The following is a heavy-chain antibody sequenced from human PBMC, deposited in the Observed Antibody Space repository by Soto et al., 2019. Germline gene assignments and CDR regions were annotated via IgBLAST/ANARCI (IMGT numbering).Heavy chain of an antibody. V-gene: IGHV1-3*01. CDR2: VNAGNGYT. CDR3: AVPITVPHVGGDH. Sequence: QVRLVQSGTEVKKPGASVKLSCTASGYTFTDYIVHWMCQAPGQGLEWMGWVNAGNGYTKYSQRFQDRVTMTRDPSASTAYMELNSLTSDDSATDYCAVPITVPHVGGDHWGQGPAVIVTS. J-gene: IGHJ4*02. D-gene: IGHD1-20*01. CDR1: GYTFTDYI.